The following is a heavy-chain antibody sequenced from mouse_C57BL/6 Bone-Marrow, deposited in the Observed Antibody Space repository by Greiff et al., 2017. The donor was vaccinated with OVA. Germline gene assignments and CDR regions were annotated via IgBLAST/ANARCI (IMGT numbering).Heavy chain of an antibody. CDR1: GYTFTDYE. D-gene: IGHD1-1*01. CDR3: TRRGLLDY. J-gene: IGHJ2*01. V-gene: IGHV1-15*01. CDR2: IDPETGGT. Sequence: SGAELVRPGASVTLSCKASGYTFTDYEMHWVKQTPVHGLEWIGAIDPETGGTAYNQKFKGKAILTADKSSSTAYMELRSLTSEDSAVYYCTRRGLLDYWGRGTTLTVSS.